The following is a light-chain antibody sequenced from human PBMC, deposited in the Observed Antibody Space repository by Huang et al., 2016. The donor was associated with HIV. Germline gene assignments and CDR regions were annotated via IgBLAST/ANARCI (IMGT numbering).Light chain of an antibody. J-gene: IGKJ1*01. Sequence: DIVMTQSPDSLAVSLGERATINCKSSKSVLYSSNNKNYLTWYQQKPGQPPKLLIYWATTRESGGPDRFSGSGSGTDFTLTINSLQAEDVAVYYCQQYFSTPRTFGQGTKVEIK. CDR1: KSVLYSSNNKNY. CDR3: QQYFSTPRT. V-gene: IGKV4-1*01. CDR2: WAT.